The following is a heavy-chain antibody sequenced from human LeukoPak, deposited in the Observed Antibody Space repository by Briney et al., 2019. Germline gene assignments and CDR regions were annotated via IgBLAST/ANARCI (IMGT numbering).Heavy chain of an antibody. CDR2: MGTAGDT. J-gene: IGHJ6*02. Sequence: GGSLGLSFAAPGFTFSSYDWPGVGKATGKGRGGVSAMGTAGDTYYPGSVKGRFTISRENAKNSLYLQMNSLRAGDTAVYYCARGGSSSIYYYYGMDVWGQGTTVTVSS. CDR1: GFTFSSYD. V-gene: IGHV3-13*01. D-gene: IGHD6-13*01. CDR3: ARGGSSSIYYYYGMDV.